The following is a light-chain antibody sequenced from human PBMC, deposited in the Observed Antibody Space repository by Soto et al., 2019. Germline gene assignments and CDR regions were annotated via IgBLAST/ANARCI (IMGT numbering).Light chain of an antibody. J-gene: IGLJ3*02. CDR1: SSNIGAGYD. CDR3: QSSDSSLSGWV. CDR2: GNS. Sequence: QSVLTQPPSVSGAPGQRVTISCTESSSNIGAGYDVHWYQQLPGTAPKLLIYGNSNRPSGVPDRFSGSKSGTSASLAITGLQAEDEADYSCQSSDSSLSGWVFGGGTQLTVL. V-gene: IGLV1-40*01.